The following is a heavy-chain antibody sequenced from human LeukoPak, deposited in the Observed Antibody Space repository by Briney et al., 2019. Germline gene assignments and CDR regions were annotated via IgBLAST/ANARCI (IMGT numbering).Heavy chain of an antibody. CDR1: GLTFSSYE. J-gene: IGHJ5*02. CDR3: ARIVDKRGWFDP. CDR2: ISGSGSTI. Sequence: PGGSLTLSCAASGLTFSSYEMNWVRQAPGKGLEWVSYISGSGSTIYCADSVKGRFTISRDNTKNSLYLQMNSLRAEDTAVYYCARIVDKRGWFDPWGQGTLVTASS. D-gene: IGHD2-15*01. V-gene: IGHV3-48*03.